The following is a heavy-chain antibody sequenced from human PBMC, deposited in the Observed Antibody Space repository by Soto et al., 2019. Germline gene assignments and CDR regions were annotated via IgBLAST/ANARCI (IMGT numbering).Heavy chain of an antibody. CDR1: DYTLTSNK. J-gene: IGHJ6*02. Sequence: QLRLVQSGPEVKKPWPSVKVSCKPPDYTLTSNKKTWGRQAPGQGLEWMGIVNPSGVKIIYAQKFQGRVTVTRDTSTSTVNMELSRLTSDDTAVYYCATMPLSKYQQLTAPDEAPVHVWGQGTTVIVSS. V-gene: IGHV1-46*01. CDR3: ATMPLSKYQQLTAPDEAPVHV. D-gene: IGHD6-13*01. CDR2: VNPSGVKI.